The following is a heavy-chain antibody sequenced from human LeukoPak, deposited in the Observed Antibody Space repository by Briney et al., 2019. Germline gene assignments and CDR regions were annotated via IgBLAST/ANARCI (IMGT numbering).Heavy chain of an antibody. Sequence: GGSLRLSCAASGFTVSSNYMSWVRQAPGKGLEWVSIIYSGGSTNYADSVKGRFTISRDNSKKTLYLQMNSLRAEDTALYYCARSFSAGYYYFDYWGQGTLVTVSS. D-gene: IGHD6-13*01. CDR3: ARSFSAGYYYFDY. CDR1: GFTVSSNY. V-gene: IGHV3-53*01. J-gene: IGHJ4*02. CDR2: IYSGGST.